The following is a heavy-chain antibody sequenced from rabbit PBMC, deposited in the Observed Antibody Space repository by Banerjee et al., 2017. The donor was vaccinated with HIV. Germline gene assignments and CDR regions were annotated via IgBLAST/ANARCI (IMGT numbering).Heavy chain of an antibody. CDR2: IAPGSSGST. V-gene: IGHV1S45*01. CDR1: GFSFSSGYY. CDR3: ARGVGGAAYRNL. D-gene: IGHD6-1*01. J-gene: IGHJ4*01. Sequence: QEQLVESGGGLVQPEGSLTLTCTASGFSFSSGYYMCWVRQAPGKGLEWIACIAPGSSGSTYYGSWAKGRFTISKTSSTTVTLKMTSLTAADTATYFCARGVGGAAYRNLWGPGTLVTVS.